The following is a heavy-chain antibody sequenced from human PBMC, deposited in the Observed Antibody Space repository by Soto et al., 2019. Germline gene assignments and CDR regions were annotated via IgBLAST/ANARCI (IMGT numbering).Heavy chain of an antibody. J-gene: IGHJ6*03. D-gene: IGHD2-8*02. Sequence: EAQLLASGGGLVQPGGSLRLPCAASGFTFSSYGMNWVRQAPGKGLEWVSSITATGGNTYYADSVKGRFTIFRDNSKDTLALQMNSLRAEDTAVYYCAGSYCTAGICYTNYCSDMDVWGKGTTVTVSS. CDR3: AGSYCTAGICYTNYCSDMDV. CDR1: GFTFSSYG. V-gene: IGHV3-23*01. CDR2: ITATGGNT.